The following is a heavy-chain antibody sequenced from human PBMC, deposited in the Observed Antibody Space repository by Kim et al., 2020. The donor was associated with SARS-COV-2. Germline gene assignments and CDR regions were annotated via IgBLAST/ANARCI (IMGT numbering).Heavy chain of an antibody. Sequence: SETLSLTCTVSGGSISSGGYYWSWIRQHPGKGLEWIGYIYYSGSTYYNPSLKSRVTISVDTSKNQFSLKLSSVTAADTAVYYCARVVTIFGVVTTIDYWGQGTLVTVSP. D-gene: IGHD3-3*01. V-gene: IGHV4-31*03. J-gene: IGHJ4*02. CDR2: IYYSGST. CDR1: GGSISSGGYY. CDR3: ARVVTIFGVVTTIDY.